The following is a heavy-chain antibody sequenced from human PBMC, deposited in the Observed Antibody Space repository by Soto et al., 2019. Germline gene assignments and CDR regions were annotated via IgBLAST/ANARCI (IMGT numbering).Heavy chain of an antibody. D-gene: IGHD1-26*01. V-gene: IGHV3-23*01. CDR1: GFTFSSYA. CDR3: ARRGSGSYYDY. CDR2: ISGSGGST. Sequence: EVQLLESGGGLVQPGGSLRLSCAASGFTFSSYAMRWVRQAPVKGLEWVSAISGSGGSTYYTDSVKGRFTISRDKRKNTLYLQMNSLRAEDTAVYYCARRGSGSYYDYWGQGTLVTVSS. J-gene: IGHJ4*02.